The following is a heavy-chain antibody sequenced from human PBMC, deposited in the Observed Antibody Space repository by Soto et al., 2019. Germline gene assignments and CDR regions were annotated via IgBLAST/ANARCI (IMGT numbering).Heavy chain of an antibody. V-gene: IGHV1-46*01. CDR1: GYTFTSYY. D-gene: IGHD2-2*01. J-gene: IGHJ6*02. CDR3: ARDGGIVPAAITYYGMDV. CDR2: INPSGGST. Sequence: QVQLVQSGAEVKKPGASVKVSCKASGYTFTSYYMHWVRQAPGQGLEWMGIINPSGGSTSYAQKFKGRVSMTRDRSASTVYMELSSLRSEDTAVYYCARDGGIVPAAITYYGMDVWGQGTTVTVSS.